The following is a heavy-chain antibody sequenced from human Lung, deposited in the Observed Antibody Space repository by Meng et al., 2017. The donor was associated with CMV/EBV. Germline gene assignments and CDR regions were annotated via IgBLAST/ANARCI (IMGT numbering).Heavy chain of an antibody. Sequence: GGSLRPXCAASGFTFNTYWMHWVRQAPGKGLVWVSRITSDGSSTTYADSVKGRFTISRDNAKNTLYLQMNSLGAEDTAVYYCAREYRLKYDSSGFDFWGQGTXVTVSS. D-gene: IGHD3-22*01. CDR2: ITSDGSST. J-gene: IGHJ4*02. CDR1: GFTFNTYW. CDR3: AREYRLKYDSSGFDF. V-gene: IGHV3-74*01.